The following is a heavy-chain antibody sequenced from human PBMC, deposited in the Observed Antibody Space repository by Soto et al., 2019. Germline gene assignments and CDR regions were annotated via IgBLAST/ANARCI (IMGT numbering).Heavy chain of an antibody. CDR3: AKVLVSYDSSGPPFDY. D-gene: IGHD3-22*01. CDR2: ISYDGSNK. V-gene: IGHV3-30*18. CDR1: GFTFSSYG. J-gene: IGHJ4*02. Sequence: GGSLRLSCAASGFTFSSYGMHWVRQAPGKGLEWVAVISYDGSNKYYADSVKGQFTISRDNSKNTLYLQMNSLRAEDTAVYYCAKVLVSYDSSGPPFDYWGQGTLVTVSS.